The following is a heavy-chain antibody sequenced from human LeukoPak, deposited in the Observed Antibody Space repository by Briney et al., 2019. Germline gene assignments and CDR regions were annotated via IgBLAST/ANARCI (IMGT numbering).Heavy chain of an antibody. D-gene: IGHD2-15*01. CDR1: GFTFSSYS. V-gene: IGHV3-48*04. J-gene: IGHJ4*02. Sequence: PGGSLRLSCAASGFTFSSYSMNWVRQAPGKGLEWISHISSSGGTIYYADSVNGRFIISRDNARNSLYLQMNSLRAEDTAVYFCARDSLFCTGGSCYSNYFDYWGQGTLVTVSS. CDR3: ARDSLFCTGGSCYSNYFDY. CDR2: ISSSGGTI.